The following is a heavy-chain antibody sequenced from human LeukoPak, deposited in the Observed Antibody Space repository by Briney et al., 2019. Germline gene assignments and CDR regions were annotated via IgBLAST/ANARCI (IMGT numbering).Heavy chain of an antibody. Sequence: GGSLRLSCAASGFTFSSYGMHWVRQAPGKGLEWVAVVSYDGSNKYYTDSMKGRFTISRDNSKNTLYLQMNSLRTEDTAIYYCAREDYDGSGSYLGGWGQGTLVTVSS. CDR3: AREDYDGSGSYLGG. J-gene: IGHJ4*02. CDR1: GFTFSSYG. CDR2: VSYDGSNK. V-gene: IGHV3-30*03. D-gene: IGHD3-10*01.